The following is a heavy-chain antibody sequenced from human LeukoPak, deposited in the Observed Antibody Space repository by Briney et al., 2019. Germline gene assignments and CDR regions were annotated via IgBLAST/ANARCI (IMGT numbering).Heavy chain of an antibody. J-gene: IGHJ4*02. D-gene: IGHD5-12*01. CDR2: INSDGSST. Sequence: GGPLRLSCAASGFTFSSYWMHWVRQAPGKGLVWVSRINSDGSSTSYADSVKGRFTISRDNAKNTLYLQMNSLRAEDTAVYYCARDQALYSGYDQFDYWGQGTLVTVSS. V-gene: IGHV3-74*01. CDR3: ARDQALYSGYDQFDY. CDR1: GFTFSSYW.